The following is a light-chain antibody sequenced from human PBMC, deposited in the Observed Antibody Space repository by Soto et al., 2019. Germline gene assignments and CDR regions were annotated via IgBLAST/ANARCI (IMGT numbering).Light chain of an antibody. Sequence: EIVLTQSPGTLSLSPGERATLSCRASESVTSSYLAWYQHKPGQAPRLLIYGASSRATVIPDRFSGSGSGTDFTLTISRLEPEDFAVYYCQQYGRSPRTFGQGTKVEIK. CDR3: QQYGRSPRT. J-gene: IGKJ1*01. CDR2: GAS. V-gene: IGKV3-20*01. CDR1: ESVTSSY.